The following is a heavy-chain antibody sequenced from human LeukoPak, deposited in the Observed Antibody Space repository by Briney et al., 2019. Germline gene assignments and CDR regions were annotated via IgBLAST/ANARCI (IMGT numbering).Heavy chain of an antibody. CDR1: GFTFSSNA. J-gene: IGHJ4*02. D-gene: IGHD2-2*01. Sequence: GSLRLPCAASGFTFSSNAMHWVRQAPGKGLEWVTVISYDGINEYYADSVKGRFTISRDNSKNTLFLQISSLRAEDTAVYYCARGRCSSTSCLFDSWGQGTLVTVSS. CDR3: ARGRCSSTSCLFDS. CDR2: ISYDGINE. V-gene: IGHV3-30-3*01.